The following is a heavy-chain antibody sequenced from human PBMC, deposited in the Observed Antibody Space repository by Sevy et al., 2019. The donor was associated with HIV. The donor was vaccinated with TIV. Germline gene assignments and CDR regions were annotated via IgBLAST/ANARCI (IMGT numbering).Heavy chain of an antibody. CDR2: ISGSGGSGDKT. CDR1: GFTFSSYA. V-gene: IGHV3-23*01. D-gene: IGHD3-22*01. CDR3: AGNYDSSGYLDY. J-gene: IGHJ4*02. Sequence: GGSLRLSCAASGFTFSSYAMNWVRQAPGKGLEWVSGISGSGGSGDKTNYADSVKGRFTISGDDSKYSLYLQLNSLRAEDTAIYYCAGNYDSSGYLDYWGQGTLVTVSS.